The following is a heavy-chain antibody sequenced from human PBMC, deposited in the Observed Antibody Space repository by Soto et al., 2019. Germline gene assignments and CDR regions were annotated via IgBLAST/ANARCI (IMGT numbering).Heavy chain of an antibody. CDR1: GFTVSNNY. CDR3: ARLYSATSTNFDY. Sequence: EVQLVESGGGLIQPGGSLRLSCAASGFTVSNNYMSWVRQAPGKGLEWVSTVYGGGSTYYADSVKGRFTISRDNSKNTLYLQMNRLRDEDPAVYYCARLYSATSTNFDYWGQGTLVTVSS. V-gene: IGHV3-53*01. CDR2: VYGGGST. J-gene: IGHJ4*02. D-gene: IGHD1-26*01.